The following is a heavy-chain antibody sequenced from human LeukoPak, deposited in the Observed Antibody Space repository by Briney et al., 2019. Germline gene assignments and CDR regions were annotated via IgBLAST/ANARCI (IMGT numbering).Heavy chain of an antibody. CDR2: ISSSSSYI. V-gene: IGHV3-21*01. J-gene: IGHJ6*02. CDR3: AREDSYDNYGMDV. D-gene: IGHD5-18*01. CDR1: GFTFSSYS. Sequence: GGSLRLSCAASGFTFSSYSMNWVRQAPGKGLEWVSSISSSSSYIYYADSVKGRFTISRGNAKNSLYLQMNSLRAEDTAVYYCAREDSYDNYGMDVWGQGTTVTVSS.